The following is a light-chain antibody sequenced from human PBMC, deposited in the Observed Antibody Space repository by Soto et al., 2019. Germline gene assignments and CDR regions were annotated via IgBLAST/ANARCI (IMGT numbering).Light chain of an antibody. CDR1: ESISDF. CDR3: QQYNSYSRT. V-gene: IGKV1-5*03. Sequence: DIQVTQSPSTLSASVGDRVTITCRASESISDFLAWYQQKPGKAPKLLIYKASILESGVPSRFSGSGSGTEFTLTVSSLQPDDFATYYCQQYNSYSRTFGPGTGGYQ. CDR2: KAS. J-gene: IGKJ1*01.